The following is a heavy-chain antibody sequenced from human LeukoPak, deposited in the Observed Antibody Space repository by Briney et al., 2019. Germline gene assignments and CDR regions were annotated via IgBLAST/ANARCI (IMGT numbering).Heavy chain of an antibody. CDR3: AKGRGYCTGGSCYSDY. CDR2: ISGSGGST. CDR1: GFTFSSYA. D-gene: IGHD2-15*01. J-gene: IGHJ4*02. Sequence: PGGSLRLSCAASGFTFSSYAMSWVRQAPGKGLEWVSAISGSGGSTYYADSVKGRFTTSRDNSKNTLYLQMNSLRVEDTAIYYCAKGRGYCTGGSCYSDYWGQGTLVTVSS. V-gene: IGHV3-23*01.